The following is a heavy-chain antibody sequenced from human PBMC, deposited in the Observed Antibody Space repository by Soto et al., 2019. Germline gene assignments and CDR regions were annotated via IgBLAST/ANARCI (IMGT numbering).Heavy chain of an antibody. J-gene: IGHJ4*02. V-gene: IGHV1-18*01. CDR2: ISAYNGNT. CDR1: GYTFSSYG. CDR3: ARSIAAAVDLDY. D-gene: IGHD6-13*01. Sequence: QVQLVQSGAEVKKPGASVKVSCKASGYTFSSYGISWVRPAPGQGLEWMGWISAYNGNTNYAQKLQGRDTMTTDTSTSTAYMEVRSLRSDDTAVYYCARSIAAAVDLDYWGQGTLVSVSS.